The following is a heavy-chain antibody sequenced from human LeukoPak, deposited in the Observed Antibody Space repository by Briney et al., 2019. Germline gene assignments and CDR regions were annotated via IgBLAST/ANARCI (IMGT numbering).Heavy chain of an antibody. D-gene: IGHD2-15*01. V-gene: IGHV1-69*04. CDR2: IIPILGIA. CDR3: ARGPTVRYCSGGSCYLEFLMGV. J-gene: IGHJ6*02. Sequence: SVNVSCKASGGTFSIYAISWVRQAPGQGREWMGRIIPILGIANYAQKFQGRVTITADKSTSTAYMELSSLRSEDTAVYYRARGPTVRYCSGGSCYLEFLMGVWGQGTTVTVSS. CDR1: GGTFSIYA.